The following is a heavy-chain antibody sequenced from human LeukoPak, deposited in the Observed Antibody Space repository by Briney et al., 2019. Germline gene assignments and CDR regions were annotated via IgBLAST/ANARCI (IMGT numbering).Heavy chain of an antibody. CDR1: GFTVSSNY. CDR2: IYSGGST. Sequence: GGSLRLTGAASGFTVSSNYMSWVGQAPGKGLERVTVIYSGGSTYYADSVKGRLTISRDNAKNSLYLHMSSLTAEDTAVYYCARRGDRPCTSLNCPPHNYFFYMDVWGNGTTVAVSS. V-gene: IGHV3-66*04. J-gene: IGHJ6*03. D-gene: IGHD2-8*01. CDR3: ARRGDRPCTSLNCPPHNYFFYMDV.